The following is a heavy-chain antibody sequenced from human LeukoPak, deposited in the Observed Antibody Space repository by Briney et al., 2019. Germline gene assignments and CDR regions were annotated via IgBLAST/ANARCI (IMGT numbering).Heavy chain of an antibody. Sequence: ASVKVSCKASGYTFTSYYMHWVRQAPGQGLEWMGWINPNSGGTNYAQKFQGRVTMTRDTSISTAYMELSSLRSDDTAVYYCARDEALGTAAGNWFDPWGQGTLVTVSS. V-gene: IGHV1-2*02. CDR3: ARDEALGTAAGNWFDP. J-gene: IGHJ5*02. CDR1: GYTFTSYY. D-gene: IGHD6-13*01. CDR2: INPNSGGT.